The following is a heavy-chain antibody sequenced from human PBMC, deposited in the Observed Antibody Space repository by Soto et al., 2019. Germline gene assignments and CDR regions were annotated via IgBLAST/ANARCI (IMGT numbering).Heavy chain of an antibody. Sequence: PVGSLRLSCAASGFTFSSYEMNWVRQAPGKGLEWVSYISSSGSTIYYADSVKGRFTISRDNAKNSLYLQMNSLRAEDTAVYYCARGGTADAFDIWGQGTMVTVSS. V-gene: IGHV3-48*03. CDR2: ISSSGSTI. CDR3: ARGGTADAFDI. CDR1: GFTFSSYE. J-gene: IGHJ3*02. D-gene: IGHD1-1*01.